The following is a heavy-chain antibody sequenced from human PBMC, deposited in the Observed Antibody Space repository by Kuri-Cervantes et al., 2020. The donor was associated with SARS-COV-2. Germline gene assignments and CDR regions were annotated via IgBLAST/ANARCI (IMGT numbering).Heavy chain of an antibody. CDR3: ARVVPAAISFFDI. Sequence: ESLKISCAVSGYSISSGYYWSWIRQPPGKGLEWIGYIYYSGSTNYNPSLKSRVTISVDTSKNQSSLKLSSVTAADTAVYYCARVVPAAISFFDIWGQGTMVTVSS. CDR2: IYYSGST. D-gene: IGHD2-2*01. CDR1: GYSISSGYY. V-gene: IGHV4-61*01. J-gene: IGHJ3*02.